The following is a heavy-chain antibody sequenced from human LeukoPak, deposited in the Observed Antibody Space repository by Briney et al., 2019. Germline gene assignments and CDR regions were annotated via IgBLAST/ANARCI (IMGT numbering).Heavy chain of an antibody. D-gene: IGHD2-2*01. V-gene: IGHV3-23*01. CDR1: GFTFNNYA. CDR2: IRGSGGNT. CDR3: AKDGLPSATQYFYYYYYMHV. J-gene: IGHJ6*03. Sequence: GGSLRLSCAASGFTFNNYAMCWVRQAPGKGLEWVSAIRGSGGNTFYADSVKGRFTISGDNSKNTLFLQMNSLRAEDTAIYYCAKDGLPSATQYFYYYYYMHVWGKGTTVTVSS.